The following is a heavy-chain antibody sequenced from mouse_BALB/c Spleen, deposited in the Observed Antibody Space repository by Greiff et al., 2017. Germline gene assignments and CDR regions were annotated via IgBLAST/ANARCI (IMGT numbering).Heavy chain of an antibody. V-gene: IGHV1-69*02. Sequence: QVQLKQPGAELVRPGASVKLSCKASGYTFTSYWINWVKQRPGQGLEWIGNIYPSDSYTNYNQKFKDKATLTVDKSSSTAYMQLSSPTSEDSAVYYCTRWVMHYDGYYEDYAMDYWGQGTSVTVSS. J-gene: IGHJ4*01. D-gene: IGHD2-3*01. CDR3: TRWVMHYDGYYEDYAMDY. CDR1: GYTFTSYW. CDR2: IYPSDSYT.